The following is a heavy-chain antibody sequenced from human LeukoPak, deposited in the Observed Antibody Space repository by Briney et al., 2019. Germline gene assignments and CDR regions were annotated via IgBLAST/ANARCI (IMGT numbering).Heavy chain of an antibody. D-gene: IGHD2-15*01. CDR2: IGTAGDT. J-gene: IGHJ6*02. CDR3: ARESGGYYYYYGMDV. Sequence: PGGSLRLSCAASGFTFSSYDMHWVRQATGKGLEWVSAIGTAGDTYYPGSVKGRFTISRENAKNSLYLQMNSLRAGDTAVYYCARESGGYYYYYGMDVWGQGTTVTVSS. CDR1: GFTFSSYD. V-gene: IGHV3-13*01.